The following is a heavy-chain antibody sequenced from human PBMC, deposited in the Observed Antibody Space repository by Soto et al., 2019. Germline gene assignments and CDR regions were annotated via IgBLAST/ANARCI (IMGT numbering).Heavy chain of an antibody. J-gene: IGHJ4*02. Sequence: PSETLSLTCAVSGVSISSGNWWTWVRQSPQRGLEYIGEIFHDGTDNYYPSFQRRVAISVDTSKNQFSLKLTYVTAADTAIYFCARLVYDTRLNYMYFDFWGQGTLVTVSS. V-gene: IGHV4-4*02. D-gene: IGHD3-10*01. CDR1: GVSISSGNW. CDR2: IFHDGTD. CDR3: ARLVYDTRLNYMYFDF.